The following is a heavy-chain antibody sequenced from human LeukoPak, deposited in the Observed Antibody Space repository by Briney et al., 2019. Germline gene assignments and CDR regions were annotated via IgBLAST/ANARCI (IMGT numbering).Heavy chain of an antibody. CDR1: GFTFSSYA. Sequence: QSGGSLRLSCAASGFTFSSYAMSWVRQAPGKGLEWVSAISGSGGSTYYADSVKGRFTISRDNSKNTLYLQMNSLRAEDTAVYYCAKLSYYDSSGYHYWGQGTLVTVSS. J-gene: IGHJ4*02. CDR2: ISGSGGST. V-gene: IGHV3-23*01. D-gene: IGHD3-22*01. CDR3: AKLSYYDSSGYHY.